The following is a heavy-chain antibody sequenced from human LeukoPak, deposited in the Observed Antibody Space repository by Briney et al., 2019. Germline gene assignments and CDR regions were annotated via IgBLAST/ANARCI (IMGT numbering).Heavy chain of an antibody. V-gene: IGHV4-38-2*02. Sequence: KPSETLSLTCTVSSYSISSGYYWGWIRQPPGKGLEWTGSIYRSGTTYYNPSLKSRVTISVDTSNNQFSLKTSSVTAADTAVYYCARSLTTYYYDTSGPGDAFDIWGQGTMVTVSS. J-gene: IGHJ3*02. D-gene: IGHD3-22*01. CDR3: ARSLTTYYYDTSGPGDAFDI. CDR2: IYRSGTT. CDR1: SYSISSGYY.